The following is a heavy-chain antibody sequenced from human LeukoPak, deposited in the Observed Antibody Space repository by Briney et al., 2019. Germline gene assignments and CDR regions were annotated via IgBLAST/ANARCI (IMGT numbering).Heavy chain of an antibody. J-gene: IGHJ4*02. CDR3: ASSRHFDWLLFPIDY. V-gene: IGHV3-30-3*01. Sequence: GGSLRLSCAASGFTFSSYAMHWVRQAPGKGLEWVAVISYDGSNKYYADSVKGRFTISRDNSKNTLYLQMNSLRAEDTAVYYCASSRHFDWLLFPIDYWGQGTLVAVSS. CDR2: ISYDGSNK. D-gene: IGHD3-9*01. CDR1: GFTFSSYA.